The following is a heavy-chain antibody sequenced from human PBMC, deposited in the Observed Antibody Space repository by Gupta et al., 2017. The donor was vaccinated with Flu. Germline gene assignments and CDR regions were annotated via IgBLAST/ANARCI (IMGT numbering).Heavy chain of an antibody. V-gene: IGHV3-48*03. D-gene: IGHD3-10*01. CDR3: ARDPYNGFFYYTLDV. Sequence: EVQLVESGGGLLRPGGSLRLSCAVSGFTFSTYEMNWVRQAPGKGLEWVSYISSGGYTTYYSESVKGRFTISRDNAKNSLYLQMDSLRAEDTAVYYCARDPYNGFFYYTLDVWGQGTTVTVSS. CDR1: GFTFSTYE. CDR2: ISSGGYTT. J-gene: IGHJ6*02.